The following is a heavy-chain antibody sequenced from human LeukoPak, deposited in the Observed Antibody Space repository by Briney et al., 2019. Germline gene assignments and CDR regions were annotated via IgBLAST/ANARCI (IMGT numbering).Heavy chain of an antibody. CDR3: ARRDVLSPVQH. CDR2: IYYSGST. Sequence: SETLSLTCTVSGGSISSYYWSWIRQPPGKGLEWIGYIYYSGSTNYNPSLKSRVTISVDTSKSQFSLKLRSVTAADTAVYYCARRDVLSPVQHWGQGALVAVSS. J-gene: IGHJ1*01. V-gene: IGHV4-59*12. CDR1: GGSISSYY. D-gene: IGHD5-24*01.